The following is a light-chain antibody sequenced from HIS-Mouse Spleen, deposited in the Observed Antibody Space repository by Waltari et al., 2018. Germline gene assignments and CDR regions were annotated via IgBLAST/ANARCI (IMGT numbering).Light chain of an antibody. CDR3: CSYAGSYTYV. V-gene: IGLV2-11*01. J-gene: IGLJ1*01. CDR1: SSDVGGYTY. CDR2: DVS. Sequence: QSALTPPRSVSGSPGQSVTISCTRASSDVGGYTYVSWYQQHPGKAPKLMIYDVSKRPSGVPDRFSGSKSGNTASLTISGLQAEDEADYYCCSYAGSYTYVFGTGTKVTVL.